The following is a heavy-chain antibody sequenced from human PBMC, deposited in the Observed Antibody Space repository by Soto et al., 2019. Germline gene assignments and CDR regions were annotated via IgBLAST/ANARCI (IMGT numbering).Heavy chain of an antibody. CDR3: ARTSAAGKYYYGMDV. D-gene: IGHD6-13*01. J-gene: IGHJ6*02. V-gene: IGHV5-10-1*01. CDR2: IDPSDSYT. CDR1: GYSFTSYW. Sequence: PGESLKISCKGSGYSFTSYWISWVRQMPGKVLEWMGRIDPSDSYTNYSPSFQGHVTISADKSISTAYLQRSSLKASDTAMYYCARTSAAGKYYYGMDVWGQGTTVTVSS.